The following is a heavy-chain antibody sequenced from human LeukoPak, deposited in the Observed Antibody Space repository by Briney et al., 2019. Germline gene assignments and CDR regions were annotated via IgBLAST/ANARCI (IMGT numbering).Heavy chain of an antibody. Sequence: SQTLSLTCTVSGVSISSGGYYWSWIRQHPGKGLEWIGYIYYIGSTYYNPSLNSRVTISVDTSKNQFSLKLSSVTAADTAVYYCARAILIYDSSGYYSLFFDYWGQGTLVTVSS. J-gene: IGHJ4*02. CDR3: ARAILIYDSSGYYSLFFDY. V-gene: IGHV4-31*03. D-gene: IGHD3-22*01. CDR1: GVSISSGGYY. CDR2: IYYIGST.